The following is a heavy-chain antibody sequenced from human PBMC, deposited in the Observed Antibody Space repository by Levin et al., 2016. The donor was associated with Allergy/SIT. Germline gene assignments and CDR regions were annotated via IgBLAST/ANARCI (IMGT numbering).Heavy chain of an antibody. CDR1: GFTFSRYS. J-gene: IGHJ5*01. Sequence: GESLKISCTASGFTFSRYSMNWVRQAPGKGLEWVSTISYYGNYYADSVRGRFTISRDNSKNTLYLQMTSLRVDDTATYYCVAYFYGAAWGPGTLVTVSS. CDR3: VAYFYGAA. CDR2: ISYYGN. D-gene: IGHD3-10*01. V-gene: IGHV3-23*01.